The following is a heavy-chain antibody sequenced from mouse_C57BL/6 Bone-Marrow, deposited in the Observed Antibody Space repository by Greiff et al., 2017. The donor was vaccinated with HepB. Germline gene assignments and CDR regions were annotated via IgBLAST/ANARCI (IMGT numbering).Heavy chain of an antibody. CDR2: IYPGDGDT. CDR3: ASAYTSNSGGFAY. Sequence: QVQLQQSGAELVKPGASVKISCKASGYAFSSYWMNWVKQRPGKGLEWIGQIYPGDGDTNYNGKFKGKATLTADKSSSTAYMQLSSLTAEDSAVYFGASAYTSNSGGFAYWGQGTLVTVSA. D-gene: IGHD2-5*01. CDR1: GYAFSSYW. V-gene: IGHV1-80*01. J-gene: IGHJ3*01.